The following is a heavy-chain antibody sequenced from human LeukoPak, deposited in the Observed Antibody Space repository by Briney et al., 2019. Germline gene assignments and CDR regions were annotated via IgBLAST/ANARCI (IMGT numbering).Heavy chain of an antibody. Sequence: HPGGSLRLSCAASGFTFSSYGMHWVRQAPGKGLEWVAVIWYDGSNKYYADSAKGRFTISRDNSKNTLYLQMNSLRAEDTAVYYCAKDRGAAQGAFDIWGQGTMVTVSS. CDR3: AKDRGAAQGAFDI. J-gene: IGHJ3*02. V-gene: IGHV3-33*06. CDR1: GFTFSSYG. CDR2: IWYDGSNK. D-gene: IGHD3-10*01.